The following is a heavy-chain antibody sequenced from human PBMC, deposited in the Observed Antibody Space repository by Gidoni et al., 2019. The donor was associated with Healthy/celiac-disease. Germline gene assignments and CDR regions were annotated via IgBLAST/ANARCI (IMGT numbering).Heavy chain of an antibody. D-gene: IGHD3-22*01. Sequence: VQLQESGTGLVKPSETLSLTCAVSGYSIRSGFYWGWIRQPPVKGLEWMGSSYHSGRPYYNPTLKSRVTISEDTSKNQFSLKLSFVIAADTAVYYCARNGRYYDSIGYNLWWFDPWGQGTLVTVSS. J-gene: IGHJ5*02. CDR2: SYHSGRP. CDR1: GYSIRSGFY. CDR3: ARNGRYYDSIGYNLWWFDP. V-gene: IGHV4-38-2*01.